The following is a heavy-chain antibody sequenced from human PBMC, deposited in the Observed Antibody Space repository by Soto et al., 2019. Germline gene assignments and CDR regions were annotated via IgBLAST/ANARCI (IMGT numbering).Heavy chain of an antibody. D-gene: IGHD3-16*02. CDR2: IWYDGSNK. J-gene: IGHJ4*02. CDR1: GFXFSSYG. CDR3: AKALGELSPESFDY. Sequence: AGGSLXLSCAASGFXFSSYGMHWVRQAPGKGLEWVAVIWYDGSNKYYADSVKGRFTISRDNFKNTLYLQMNSLRTEDTALYYCAKALGELSPESFDYWGQGILVTVSS. V-gene: IGHV3-30*02.